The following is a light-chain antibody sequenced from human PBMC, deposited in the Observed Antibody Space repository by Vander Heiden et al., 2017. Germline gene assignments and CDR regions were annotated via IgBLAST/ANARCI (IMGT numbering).Light chain of an antibody. V-gene: IGLV2-11*01. Sequence: QSALTQPRSVSGSPGQSVTISCTGTSSDVGGYNYVSWYQQHPGKAPKLLIYDVIKRPSGVPDHFSGSKSGNTASLTISGLQADDEADYYCCSYAGGNTFVLFGGGTKLTVL. CDR1: SSDVGGYNY. CDR2: DVI. CDR3: CSYAGGNTFVL. J-gene: IGLJ2*01.